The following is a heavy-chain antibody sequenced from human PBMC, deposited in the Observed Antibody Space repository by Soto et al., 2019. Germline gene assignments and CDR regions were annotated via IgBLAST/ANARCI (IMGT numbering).Heavy chain of an antibody. J-gene: IGHJ4*02. CDR1: GFSLTTSGVG. Sequence: QITLNESGPTVVKPTETLTLTCRFSGFSLTTSGVGVGWIRQSPGKAPEWLALIYWDDDKRYSASLKSRLTITTDTSQNPVVLTVSDLDPTDTATYYCAHIVLPTVFGLVTTTAIYFDFWGQGTPVAVSS. V-gene: IGHV2-5*02. CDR2: IYWDDDK. CDR3: AHIVLPTVFGLVTTTAIYFDF. D-gene: IGHD3-3*01.